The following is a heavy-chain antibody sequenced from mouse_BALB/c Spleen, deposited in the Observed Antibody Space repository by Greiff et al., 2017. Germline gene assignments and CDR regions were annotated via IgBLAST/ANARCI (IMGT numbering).Heavy chain of an antibody. Sequence: QVQLQQSGAELMKPGASVKISCKATGYTFSSYWIEWVKQRPGHGLEWIGEILPGSGSTNYNEKFKGKATFTADTSSNTAYMQLSSLTSEDSAVYYCARGGGYDNFVYWGQGTTLTVSS. CDR2: ILPGSGST. J-gene: IGHJ2*01. CDR3: ARGGGYDNFVY. D-gene: IGHD2-2*01. CDR1: GYTFSSYW. V-gene: IGHV1-9*01.